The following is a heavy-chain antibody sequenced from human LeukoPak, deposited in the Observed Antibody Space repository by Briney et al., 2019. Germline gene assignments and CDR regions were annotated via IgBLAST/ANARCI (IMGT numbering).Heavy chain of an antibody. V-gene: IGHV3-11*04. CDR3: AKDYVWGSYRWESYFDY. CDR2: ISSSGSTI. D-gene: IGHD3-16*02. J-gene: IGHJ4*02. Sequence: KPGGSLRLSCAASGFTFSDYCMSWIRQAPGKGLEWVSYISSSGSTIYYADSVKGRFTISRDNAKNSLYLQMNSLRAEDTAVYYCAKDYVWGSYRWESYFDYWGQGTLVTVSS. CDR1: GFTFSDYC.